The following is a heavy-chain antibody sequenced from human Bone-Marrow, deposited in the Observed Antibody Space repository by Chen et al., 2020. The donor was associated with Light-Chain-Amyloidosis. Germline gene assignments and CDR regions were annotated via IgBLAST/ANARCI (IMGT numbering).Heavy chain of an antibody. CDR3: ARVWGIVTHSGYMDV. CDR1: GIIFSNYG. J-gene: IGHJ6*03. D-gene: IGHD3-16*01. Sequence: EVQLVESGGNLVQPGGSLRLSRVGSGIIFSNYGMNWVRQAPGKGLEGVSAICGSGFKTLYADSRKGRFTISRDKSKNTLYLQISSLRAEDTAVYYCARVWGIVTHSGYMDVWGKGTTVTVSS. V-gene: IGHV3-23*04. CDR2: ICGSGFKT.